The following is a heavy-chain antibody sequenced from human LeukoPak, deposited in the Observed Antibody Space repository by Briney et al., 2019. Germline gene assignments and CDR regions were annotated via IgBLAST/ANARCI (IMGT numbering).Heavy chain of an antibody. V-gene: IGHV3-7*01. D-gene: IGHD4-17*01. CDR2: IKQDGSEK. CDR1: GFTFSSYW. J-gene: IGHJ6*02. CDR3: ATHTDDYGDYYRPRPKNRYGMDV. Sequence: PGGSLRLSCAASGFTFSSYWMSWVRQAPGKGLEWVANIKQDGSEKYYVDSVRGRFTISRDNAKNSLYLQMTRLRAEDTAVYYCATHTDDYGDYYRPRPKNRYGMDVWGQGTTVTVSS.